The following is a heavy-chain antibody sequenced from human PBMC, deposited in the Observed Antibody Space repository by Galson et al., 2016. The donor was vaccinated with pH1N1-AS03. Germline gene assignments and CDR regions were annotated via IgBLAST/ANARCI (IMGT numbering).Heavy chain of an antibody. CDR3: ARGPVSYSNYWFPPPDY. Sequence: SLRLSCAASGFTSSSYAMYWVRQAPGKGLEYVSAISGNGVSTYYANSVKGRFTISRDNSKNTLYLQMGSLRAEDMAVYYCARGPVSYSNYWFPPPDYWGQGTLVTVSS. V-gene: IGHV3-64*01. J-gene: IGHJ4*02. CDR1: GFTSSSYA. D-gene: IGHD6-13*01. CDR2: ISGNGVST.